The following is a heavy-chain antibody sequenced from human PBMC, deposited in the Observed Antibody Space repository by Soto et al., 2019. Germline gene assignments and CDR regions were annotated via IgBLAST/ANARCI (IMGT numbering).Heavy chain of an antibody. Sequence: EVQLVESGGGLVQPGGSLRLSCAASGFTFSSYWMSWVRQARGKGLEWVANIKQDGSEKYYVDFVKGRFTISRDNAKNSLYLQMNSLRAEDTAVYYCAREGDSSSWPGEYFQHWGQGTLVTVSS. CDR2: IKQDGSEK. CDR3: AREGDSSSWPGEYFQH. J-gene: IGHJ1*01. D-gene: IGHD6-13*01. V-gene: IGHV3-7*05. CDR1: GFTFSSYW.